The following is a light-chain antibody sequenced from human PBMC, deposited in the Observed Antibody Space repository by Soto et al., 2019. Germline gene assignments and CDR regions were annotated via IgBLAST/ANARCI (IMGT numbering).Light chain of an antibody. V-gene: IGKV3-15*01. CDR2: GAS. J-gene: IGKJ2*02. CDR1: QSVRSN. CDR3: QQRGKWPST. Sequence: EIVMTQSPATLSVSPGERATLSCRASQSVRSNLAWYQQKPGQAPRLLIYGASTRATGIPARFSGSGSGTEFTFTISSLQSEDFVVYYCQQRGKWPSTFGPGTKVEMK.